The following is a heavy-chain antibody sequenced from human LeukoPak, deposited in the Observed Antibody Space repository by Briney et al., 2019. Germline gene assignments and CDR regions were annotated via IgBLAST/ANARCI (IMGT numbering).Heavy chain of an antibody. V-gene: IGHV3-11*01. CDR3: ARDLSGEKDY. CDR1: GFTFSDYY. D-gene: IGHD4-17*01. Sequence: PGGSLRLSCSASGFTFSDYYMSWLRQAPGKGLEWVSYISTSGSTIYYADSVKGRFTISRDNAKNSLYLQMNSVRGEDTAVYYCARDLSGEKDYWGQGTLVTVSS. J-gene: IGHJ4*02. CDR2: ISTSGSTI.